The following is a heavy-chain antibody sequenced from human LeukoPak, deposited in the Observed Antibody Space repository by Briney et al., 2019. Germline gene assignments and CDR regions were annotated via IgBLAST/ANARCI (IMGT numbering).Heavy chain of an antibody. J-gene: IGHJ4*02. D-gene: IGHD1-26*01. CDR2: IRSDGYHT. CDR1: GFIFDTHD. Sequence: PGGSLRLSCGASGFIFDTHDMHWVRQAPGKGLEWVAFIRSDGYHTYYADSVKGRFTITRDNYKNTLYLQMNSLRLEDMALYYCAKPSGSGVDYWGRGTRVTVSS. CDR3: AKPSGSGVDY. V-gene: IGHV3-30*02.